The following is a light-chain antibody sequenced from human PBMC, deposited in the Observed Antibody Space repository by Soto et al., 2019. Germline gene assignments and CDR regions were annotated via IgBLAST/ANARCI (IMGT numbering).Light chain of an antibody. Sequence: EIVLTQSPATLSLSPGERATLSCRASQGVSSYLAWYQQKPGQAPRLLIYDASNRATGIPARFSGSGSGTDFNLTISSLEPEDFAVYYCQQRSNWPGLTFGGGTKGEIK. CDR3: QQRSNWPGLT. V-gene: IGKV3-11*01. CDR1: QGVSSY. J-gene: IGKJ4*01. CDR2: DAS.